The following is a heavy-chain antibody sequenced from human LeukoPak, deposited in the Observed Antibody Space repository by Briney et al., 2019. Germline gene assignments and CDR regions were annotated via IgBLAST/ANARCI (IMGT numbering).Heavy chain of an antibody. J-gene: IGHJ4*02. V-gene: IGHV3-21*04. CDR3: AKDRGMGFDY. CDR2: ISSSSSYI. D-gene: IGHD3-10*01. CDR1: GFTFSSYS. Sequence: GGSLRLSCAASGFTFSSYSMNWVRQAPGKGLEWVSSISSSSSYIYYADSVKGRFTISRDNAKNSLYLQMNSLRAEDAAVYYCAKDRGMGFDYWGQGTLVTVSS.